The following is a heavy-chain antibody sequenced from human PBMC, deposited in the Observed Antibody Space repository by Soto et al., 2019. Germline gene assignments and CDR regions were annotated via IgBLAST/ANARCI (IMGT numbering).Heavy chain of an antibody. CDR2: IYPGDSDT. D-gene: IGHD6-13*01. V-gene: IGHV5-51*03. CDR1: GYSFTSYW. Sequence: PGESLKISCKGSGYSFTSYWIGWVRQMPGKGLEWMGIIYPGDSDTRYSPSFQGQVTISADKSISTAYLQWNSLKASDTAMYYCARLYSGIAAASNYGMDVWGQGTTVTVSS. J-gene: IGHJ6*02. CDR3: ARLYSGIAAASNYGMDV.